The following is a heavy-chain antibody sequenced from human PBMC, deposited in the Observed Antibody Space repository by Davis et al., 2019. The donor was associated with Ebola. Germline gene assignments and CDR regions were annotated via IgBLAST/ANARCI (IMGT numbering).Heavy chain of an antibody. V-gene: IGHV1-2*02. CDR2: INPNSGGT. CDR1: GYIFTGYY. D-gene: IGHD3-22*01. J-gene: IGHJ3*02. Sequence: ASVKVSCKASGYIFTGYYMHWVRQAPGQGLEWMGWINPNSGGTNYAQKFQGRVTMTRDTSISTAYMELSRLRSDDTAVYSCASSRAYYYDTSGPDAFVIWGQGTMVTVSS. CDR3: ASSRAYYYDTSGPDAFVI.